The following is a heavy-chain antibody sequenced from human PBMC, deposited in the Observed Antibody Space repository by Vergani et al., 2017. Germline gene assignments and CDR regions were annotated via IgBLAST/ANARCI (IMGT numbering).Heavy chain of an antibody. CDR3: AREIRGWYSVDRADWFDP. Sequence: QVQLVQSGAEVKKPGSSVKVSCKASGGTFSSYAISWVRQAPGQGLEWMGRIIPIFGTANYAQKFQGRVTITADESTSTAYMELSSLRSEDTAVYYFAREIRGWYSVDRADWFDPWGQGTLVTVSS. D-gene: IGHD6-19*01. CDR2: IIPIFGTA. CDR1: GGTFSSYA. V-gene: IGHV1-69*18. J-gene: IGHJ5*02.